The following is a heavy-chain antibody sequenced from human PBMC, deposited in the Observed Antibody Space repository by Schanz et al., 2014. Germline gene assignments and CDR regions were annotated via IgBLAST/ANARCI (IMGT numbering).Heavy chain of an antibody. CDR2: ISSSSSYI. CDR1: GFTFSIYA. D-gene: IGHD2-21*02. CDR3: ARPSDSSWYMDV. J-gene: IGHJ6*03. V-gene: IGHV3-21*01. Sequence: VQLVESGGGVVQPGRSLRLSCAASGFTFSIYAMGWVRQTPGKGLEWVSSISSSSSYISYAGSVKGRFTISRDNAKNALYLQMNSLRAEDTAVYYCARPSDSSWYMDVWGKGTTVTVSS.